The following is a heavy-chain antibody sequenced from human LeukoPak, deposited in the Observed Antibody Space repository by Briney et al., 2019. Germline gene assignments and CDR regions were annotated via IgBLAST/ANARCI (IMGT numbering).Heavy chain of an antibody. Sequence: PGGSLRLSCAASGFSFSSYEMNWVRQAPGKGLEWVSYIGSSGSTVYYADSVKGRFTISRDNSKNTLYLQMNSLRAEDTAVYYCAKSGNNYYYSYMDVWGKGTTVTVSS. J-gene: IGHJ6*03. CDR1: GFSFSSYE. D-gene: IGHD4-23*01. V-gene: IGHV3-48*03. CDR2: IGSSGSTV. CDR3: AKSGNNYYYSYMDV.